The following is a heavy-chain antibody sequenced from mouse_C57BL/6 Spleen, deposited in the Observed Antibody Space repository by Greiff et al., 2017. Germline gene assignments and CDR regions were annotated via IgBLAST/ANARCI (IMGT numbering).Heavy chain of an antibody. CDR3: ERLRDYYCGRAMDY. Sequence: QVQLQQSGPELVKPGASVKISCKASGYAFSSSWMHWVKQRPGKGLEWIGRIYPGDGDTNYNGKFKGKATLTADKSSSTAYMQLSRRTSEDSAVYFCERLRDYYCGRAMDYWGQGTSVTVSS. D-gene: IGHD1-1*01. CDR1: GYAFSSSW. CDR2: IYPGDGDT. V-gene: IGHV1-82*01. J-gene: IGHJ4*01.